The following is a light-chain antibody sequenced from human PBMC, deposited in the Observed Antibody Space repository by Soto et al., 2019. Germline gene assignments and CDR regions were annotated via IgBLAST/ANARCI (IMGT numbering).Light chain of an antibody. CDR1: QGISTF. CDR2: AAS. J-gene: IGKJ3*01. V-gene: IGKV1-9*01. Sequence: DIQLTQSPSFLSASVGDRVTITCRASQGISTFLAWYQQRPGKAPKLLIYAASTLQSGVPSRFSGSGSGTEFTLTISILQPEDFATYYSQHVISYPPGFGPGTKVDIK. CDR3: QHVISYPPG.